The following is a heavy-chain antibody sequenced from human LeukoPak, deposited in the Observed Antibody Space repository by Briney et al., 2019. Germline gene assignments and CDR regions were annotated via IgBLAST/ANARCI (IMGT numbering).Heavy chain of an antibody. Sequence: PGGSLRLSCAASGFTFSSYEMNWVRQAPGKGLEWVSYISSSGSTIYYADSVKGRFTIPRDNAKNSLYLQMNSLRAEDTAVYYCARAKYSSGCSGYWGQGTLVTVSS. CDR3: ARAKYSSGCSGY. D-gene: IGHD6-19*01. J-gene: IGHJ4*02. CDR1: GFTFSSYE. CDR2: ISSSGSTI. V-gene: IGHV3-48*03.